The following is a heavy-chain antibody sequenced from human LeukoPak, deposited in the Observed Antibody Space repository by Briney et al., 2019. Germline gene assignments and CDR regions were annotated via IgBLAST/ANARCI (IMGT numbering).Heavy chain of an antibody. CDR1: GFTFSSYA. CDR3: ANSGIVVGPMDV. V-gene: IGHV3-23*01. Sequence: GGSLRLSCAASGFTFSSYAMSWVRQAPGKGLEWVSAISGSGGSTYHADSVKGRFTISRDNSKNTLYLQMNSLRAEDTAVYYCANSGIVVGPMDVWGQGTTVTVPS. D-gene: IGHD2-2*01. J-gene: IGHJ6*02. CDR2: ISGSGGST.